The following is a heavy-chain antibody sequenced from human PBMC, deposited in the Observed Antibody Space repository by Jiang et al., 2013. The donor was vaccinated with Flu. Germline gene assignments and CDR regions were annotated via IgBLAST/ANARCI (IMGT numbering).Heavy chain of an antibody. CDR2: IYPGDSET. D-gene: IGHD4-23*01. J-gene: IGHJ3*02. CDR1: GYSFSTYW. V-gene: IGHV5-51*01. Sequence: GAEVKKPGESLKTSCKASGYSFSTYWIGWVRQMPGKGLEWMGIIYPGDSETRYSPSFEGQVTISVDKSITAAYLQWSGLKAADTAMYYCAVGYGGDSGAFDIWGQGTMVTVSS. CDR3: AVGYGGDSGAFDI.